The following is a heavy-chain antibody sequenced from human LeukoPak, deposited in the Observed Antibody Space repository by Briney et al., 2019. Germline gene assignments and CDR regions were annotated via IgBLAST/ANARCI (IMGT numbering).Heavy chain of an antibody. D-gene: IGHD2-2*01. J-gene: IGHJ4*02. V-gene: IGHV3-21*01. CDR2: ISSSSSYI. Sequence: GRSLRLSCAASGFTFSSYSMNWVRQAPGKGLEWVSSISSSSSYIYYADSVKGRFTISRDNAKNSLYLQMNSLRAEDTAVYYCARVVPAASFDYWGQGTLVTVSS. CDR1: GFTFSSYS. CDR3: ARVVPAASFDY.